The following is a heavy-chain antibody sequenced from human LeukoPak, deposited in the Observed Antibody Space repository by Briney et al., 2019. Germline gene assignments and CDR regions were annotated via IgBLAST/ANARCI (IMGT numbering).Heavy chain of an antibody. CDR1: GFTFSSYA. Sequence: PGGSLRLSCAASGFTFSSYAMSWVRQAPGKGLEWVSAISGSGGSTYYADSVKGRFTISRDNSKNTLYLQMNSLRAEDTAVYYCALLPHLHVHYYYYGMDVWGQGTTVTVSS. CDR2: ISGSGGST. D-gene: IGHD2-15*01. J-gene: IGHJ6*02. V-gene: IGHV3-23*01. CDR3: ALLPHLHVHYYYYGMDV.